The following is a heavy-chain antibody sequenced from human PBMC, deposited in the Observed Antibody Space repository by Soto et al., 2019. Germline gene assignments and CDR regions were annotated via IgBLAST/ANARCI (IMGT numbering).Heavy chain of an antibody. D-gene: IGHD3-10*01. CDR3: AHRRVDGSGAFFIY. CDR1: GFSLITSGVG. CDR2: IYWDDDK. V-gene: IGHV2-5*02. Sequence: KESGPTLVKPTQTLTLTCTFSGFSLITSGVGVGWIRQPPGKALEWLALIYWDDDKRYSPSLRSRLTITKDTSKNQVVLTMTNMDPVDTATYYCAHRRVDGSGAFFIYWGQGTLVTVSS. J-gene: IGHJ4*02.